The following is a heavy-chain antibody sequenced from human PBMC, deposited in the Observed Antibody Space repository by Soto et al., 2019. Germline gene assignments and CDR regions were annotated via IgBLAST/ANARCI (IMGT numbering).Heavy chain of an antibody. Sequence: GESLKISCAASGFTFSSYGMHWVRQAPGKGLEWVAVMYYDGSDEYYADSVKGRFTISRDNSKNTLYLQMNGLRAEDTAIYYCVKDYSSTSYGINYWGQGTLVTVSS. V-gene: IGHV3-33*06. J-gene: IGHJ4*02. D-gene: IGHD6-19*01. CDR1: GFTFSSYG. CDR3: VKDYSSTSYGINY. CDR2: MYYDGSDE.